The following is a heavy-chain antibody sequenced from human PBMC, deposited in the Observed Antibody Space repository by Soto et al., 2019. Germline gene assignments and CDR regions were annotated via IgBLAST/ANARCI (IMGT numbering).Heavy chain of an antibody. Sequence: QVQLVESGGGVVQPGRSLRLSCAASGFTFSSYAMHWVRQAPGKGLEWVAVISYDGSNKYYADSVKGRFTISRDNSKNTLSLQMNSLRAEDTAVYYCARDVPTDSSSSGGYWGQGTLVTVSS. J-gene: IGHJ4*02. V-gene: IGHV3-30-3*01. CDR2: ISYDGSNK. D-gene: IGHD6-6*01. CDR1: GFTFSSYA. CDR3: ARDVPTDSSSSGGY.